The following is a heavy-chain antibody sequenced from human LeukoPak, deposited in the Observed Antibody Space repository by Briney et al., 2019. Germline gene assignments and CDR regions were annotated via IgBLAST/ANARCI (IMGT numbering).Heavy chain of an antibody. J-gene: IGHJ4*02. CDR1: GGSISTSSYY. D-gene: IGHD4-17*01. V-gene: IGHV4-39*07. Sequence: SETLSLTCTVSGGSISTSSYYWGWIRQPPGKGLEWIGSIYHSGSTYYNPSLKSRVTISVDTSKNQFSLKLSSVTAADTAVYYCARGGQNGDYADYWGQGTLVTVSS. CDR3: ARGGQNGDYADY. CDR2: IYHSGST.